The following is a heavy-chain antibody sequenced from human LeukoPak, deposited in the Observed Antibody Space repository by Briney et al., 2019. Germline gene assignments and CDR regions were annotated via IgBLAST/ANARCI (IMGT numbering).Heavy chain of an antibody. CDR1: GFTFSSYE. J-gene: IGHJ4*02. Sequence: GGSLRLSCAASGFTFSSYEMNWVRQAPGKGLEWVSYISSSGSTIYYADSVKGRFTISRDNSKNTLYLQMNSLRAEDTAVYYCAKDSYSDYWGQGTLVTVSS. CDR3: AKDSYSDY. V-gene: IGHV3-48*03. CDR2: ISSSGSTI.